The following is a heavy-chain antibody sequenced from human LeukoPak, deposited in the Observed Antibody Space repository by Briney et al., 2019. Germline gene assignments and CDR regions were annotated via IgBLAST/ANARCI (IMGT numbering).Heavy chain of an antibody. Sequence: LSLTCAVYGGSFSGYYWSWIRQAPGKGLEWVSYISSSGSTIYYADSEKGRFTISRDNAKNSLYLQMNSLRAEDTAVYYCARGEYSSSWYDDYYYGMDVWGQGTTVTVSS. D-gene: IGHD6-13*01. V-gene: IGHV3-11*01. J-gene: IGHJ6*02. CDR3: ARGEYSSSWYDDYYYGMDV. CDR2: ISSSGSTI. CDR1: GGSFSGYY.